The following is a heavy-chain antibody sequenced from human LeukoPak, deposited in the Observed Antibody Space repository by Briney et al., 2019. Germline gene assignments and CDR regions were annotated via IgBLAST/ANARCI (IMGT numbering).Heavy chain of an antibody. CDR3: AKGRGVRFLEWLFENYYYMDV. Sequence: PGGSLRLSCAASGFSFSHYAIHWVRQAPGKGLEWVAFIRYDGSNKYYADSVKGRFTISRDNSKNTLYLQMNSLRAEDTAVYYCAKGRGVRFLEWLFENYYYMDVWGKGTTVTVFS. CDR1: GFSFSHYA. D-gene: IGHD3-3*01. J-gene: IGHJ6*03. V-gene: IGHV3-30*02. CDR2: IRYDGSNK.